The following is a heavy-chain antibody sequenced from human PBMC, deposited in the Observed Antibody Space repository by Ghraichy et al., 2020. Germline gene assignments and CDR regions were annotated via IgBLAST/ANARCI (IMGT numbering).Heavy chain of an antibody. J-gene: IGHJ4*02. D-gene: IGHD3-3*01. V-gene: IGHV4-34*01. CDR3: ARSRPASGTPFGVVIKVRNYFDY. CDR1: GGSFSGYY. CDR2: INHSGST. Sequence: SETLSLTCAVYGGSFSGYYWSWIRQPPGKGLEWIWEINHSGSTKYNPSLKSRVTISVGTSTNQFSLKLSSVTAADTAVYYCARSRPASGTPFGVVIKVRNYFDYWGQGTLVTVSS.